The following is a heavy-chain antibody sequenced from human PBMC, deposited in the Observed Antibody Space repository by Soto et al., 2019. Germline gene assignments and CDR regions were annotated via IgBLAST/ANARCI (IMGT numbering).Heavy chain of an antibody. D-gene: IGHD3-3*01. V-gene: IGHV1-2*02. CDR1: GYTFTSYA. CDR3: ARVKITIFGVVIIPTYFDY. CDR2: INPNSGGT. J-gene: IGHJ4*02. Sequence: ASVKVSCKASGYTFTSYAMHWVRQAPGQRLEWMGWINPNSGGTNYAQKFQGRVTMTRDTSISTAYMELSRLRSDDTAVYYCARVKITIFGVVIIPTYFDYWGQGTLVTVSS.